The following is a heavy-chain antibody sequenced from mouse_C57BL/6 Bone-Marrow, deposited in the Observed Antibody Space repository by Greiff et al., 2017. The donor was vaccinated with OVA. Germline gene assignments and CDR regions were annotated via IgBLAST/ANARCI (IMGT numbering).Heavy chain of an antibody. D-gene: IGHD2-2*01. Sequence: EVKLVESGPGMVKPSQSLSLTCTVTGYSITSGYDWHWIRHFPGNKLEWMGYISYSGSTNYNPSLKSRISITHDTSKNHFFLKLNSVTTEDTATYYCARGGMVTTGGFAYWGQGTLVTVSA. V-gene: IGHV3-1*01. CDR3: ARGGMVTTGGFAY. J-gene: IGHJ3*01. CDR1: GYSITSGYD. CDR2: ISYSGST.